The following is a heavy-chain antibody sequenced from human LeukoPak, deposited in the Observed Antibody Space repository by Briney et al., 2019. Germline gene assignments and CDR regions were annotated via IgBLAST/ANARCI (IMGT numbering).Heavy chain of an antibody. Sequence: AGSLRLSCAASGFIFNNYGLIWVRQAPGKGLEWVSAISNDGGGTNYADFVKGRFTISRDNSKNTLFLQMNSLRAEDTALYYCAKGSSGYFVDLWGQGTLVTVSS. D-gene: IGHD3-22*01. CDR2: ISNDGGGT. J-gene: IGHJ5*02. CDR1: GFIFNNYG. V-gene: IGHV3-23*01. CDR3: AKGSSGYFVDL.